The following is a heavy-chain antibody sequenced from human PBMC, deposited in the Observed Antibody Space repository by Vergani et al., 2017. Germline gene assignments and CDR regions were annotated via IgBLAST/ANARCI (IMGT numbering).Heavy chain of an antibody. CDR3: TRKYSGGWPD. V-gene: IGHV4-59*01. J-gene: IGHJ4*02. D-gene: IGHD6-19*01. Sequence: QVQLQESGPGLVKPSETLSLTCTVSGGSISSYYWGWVRQPPGKGLEWIGYIYYSGSTNYNPALTNRVTLPVDTSNNLFALKLSSVTAADTAVYYCTRKYSGGWPDWGQGTLVTVSS. CDR1: GGSISSYY. CDR2: IYYSGST.